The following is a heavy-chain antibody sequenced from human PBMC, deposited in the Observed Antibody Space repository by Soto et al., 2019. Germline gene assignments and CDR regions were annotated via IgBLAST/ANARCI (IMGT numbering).Heavy chain of an antibody. V-gene: IGHV3-30*18. J-gene: IGHJ4*02. Sequence: PGGSLRLSCAASGFTFSSYGMHWVRQAPGKGLEWVAVISYDGSNKYYADSVKGRFTISRDNSKNTLYLQMNSLRAEDTAVYYCAKAFWHYGSGSYFDYWGQGT. CDR1: GFTFSSYG. D-gene: IGHD3-10*01. CDR3: AKAFWHYGSGSYFDY. CDR2: ISYDGSNK.